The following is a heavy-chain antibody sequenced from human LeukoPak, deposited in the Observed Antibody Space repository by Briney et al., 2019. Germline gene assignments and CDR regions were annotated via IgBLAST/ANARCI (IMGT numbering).Heavy chain of an antibody. CDR3: ARGPFHYGSGSLVY. J-gene: IGHJ4*02. CDR2: INHSGST. CDR1: GGPISSYY. D-gene: IGHD3-10*01. V-gene: IGHV4-34*01. Sequence: PSETLSLTCTVSGGPISSYYWSWIRQPPGKGLEWIGEINHSGSTNYNPSLKSRVTISVDTSKNQFSLKLSSVTAADTAVYYCARGPFHYGSGSLVYWGQGTLVTVSS.